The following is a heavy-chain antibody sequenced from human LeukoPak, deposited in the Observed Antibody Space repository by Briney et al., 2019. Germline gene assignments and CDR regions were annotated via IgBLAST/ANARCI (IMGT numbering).Heavy chain of an antibody. D-gene: IGHD6-6*01. CDR2: INHSGST. CDR1: GGSFSGYY. V-gene: IGHV4-34*01. J-gene: IGHJ4*02. CDR3: ARDLHSSSAD. Sequence: PSETLSLTCAVYGGSFSGYYWSWIRQPPGKGLEWIGEINHSGSTNYNPSLKSRVTISVDTSKNQFSLKLSSVTAADTAVYYCARDLHSSSADWGQGTLVTVSS.